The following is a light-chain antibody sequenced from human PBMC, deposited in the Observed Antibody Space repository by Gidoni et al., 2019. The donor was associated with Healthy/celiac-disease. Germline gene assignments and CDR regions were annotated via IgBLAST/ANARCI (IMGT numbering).Light chain of an antibody. Sequence: DIQMTQSPSSLSASVGDRVTITCRASQSISNYLNWYQQKPGKAPKLLIYAASSLQSGVPSRFSGSVSGTDFTLTISSLQPEDFATYYCQQSYSTPYTFXXXTKLEIK. CDR1: QSISNY. J-gene: IGKJ2*01. CDR3: QQSYSTPYT. CDR2: AAS. V-gene: IGKV1-39*01.